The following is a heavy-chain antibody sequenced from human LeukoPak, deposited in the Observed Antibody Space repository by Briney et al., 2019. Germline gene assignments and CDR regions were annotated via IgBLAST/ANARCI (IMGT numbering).Heavy chain of an antibody. CDR3: AKDKVGYCSSTSCYAGFDY. CDR2: ISGSGGST. V-gene: IGHV3-23*01. CDR1: GFTFSSYA. D-gene: IGHD2-2*01. Sequence: GGSLRLSCAASGFTFSSYAMNWVRQAPGKGLEWVSAISGSGGSTYYADSVRGRLTIYRDNSKNTLYLQMNSLRAEDTAVYYCAKDKVGYCSSTSCYAGFDYWGQGTLVTVSS. J-gene: IGHJ4*02.